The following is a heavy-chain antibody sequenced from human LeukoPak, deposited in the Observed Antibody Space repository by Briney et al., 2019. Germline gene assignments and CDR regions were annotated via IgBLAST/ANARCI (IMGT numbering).Heavy chain of an antibody. CDR2: IHHRGST. CDR1: GGSFSGYY. V-gene: IGHV4-34*01. CDR3: ARGILGSYYFDL. Sequence: SETLSLTCAVSGGSFSGYYWSWIRQPPGKGLEWIAEIHHRGSTSYKPSLRSRVTISGDASKKQISLKVTSVTAADTAVYYCARGILGSYYFDLWGRGTLVTVSS. D-gene: IGHD3-16*01. J-gene: IGHJ2*01.